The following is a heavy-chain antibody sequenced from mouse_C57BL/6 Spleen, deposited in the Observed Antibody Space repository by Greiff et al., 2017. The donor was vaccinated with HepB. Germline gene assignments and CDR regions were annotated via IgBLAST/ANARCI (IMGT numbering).Heavy chain of an antibody. V-gene: IGHV14-2*01. CDR1: GFNIKDYY. J-gene: IGHJ3*01. CDR2: IDPEDGET. D-gene: IGHD1-1*01. Sequence: VHVKQSGAELVKPGASVKLSCTASGFNIKDYYMHWVKQRTEQGLEWIGRIDPEDGETKYAPKFQGKATITADTSSNTAYLQLSSLTSEDTAVYYCASPFYGSSHWFAYWGQGTLVTVSA. CDR3: ASPFYGSSHWFAY.